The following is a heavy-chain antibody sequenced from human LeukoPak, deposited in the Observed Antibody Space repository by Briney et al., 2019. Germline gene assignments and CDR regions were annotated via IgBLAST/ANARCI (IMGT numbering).Heavy chain of an antibody. Sequence: SVKVSCKASGGTFSSYAISWMQQAPGQGLEWMGRIIPIFGTANYAQKFQGRVTITTDESTSTAYMELSSLRSEDTAVYYCARDLRAALSYWGQGTLVTVSS. J-gene: IGHJ4*02. CDR1: GGTFSSYA. V-gene: IGHV1-69*05. CDR3: ARDLRAALSY. CDR2: IIPIFGTA. D-gene: IGHD6-25*01.